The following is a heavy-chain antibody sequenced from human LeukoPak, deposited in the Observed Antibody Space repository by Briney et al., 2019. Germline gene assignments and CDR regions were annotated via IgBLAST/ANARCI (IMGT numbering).Heavy chain of an antibody. Sequence: ASVKVSCKASGYTFTGYYMHWVRQAPGQGLEWMGWINPNSGGTNYAQKFQGRVTMTRDTSISTAYMELGRLRSDDTAVHYCARWDYDSSGYYIDYWGQGTLVTVSS. V-gene: IGHV1-2*02. D-gene: IGHD3-22*01. J-gene: IGHJ4*02. CDR2: INPNSGGT. CDR1: GYTFTGYY. CDR3: ARWDYDSSGYYIDY.